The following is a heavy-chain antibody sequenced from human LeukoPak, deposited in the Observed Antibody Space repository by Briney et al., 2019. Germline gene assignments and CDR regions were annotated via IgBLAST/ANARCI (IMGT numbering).Heavy chain of an antibody. Sequence: SETLSLTCAVYGGSFSGYYWSWIRQPPGKRLEWIGEINHSGSTNYNPSLKSRVTISVDTSKNQFSLKLSSVTAADTAVYYCARGRTYSSSRWFDPWGQGTLVTVSS. D-gene: IGHD6-13*01. CDR1: GGSFSGYY. CDR2: INHSGST. CDR3: ARGRTYSSSRWFDP. V-gene: IGHV4-34*01. J-gene: IGHJ5*02.